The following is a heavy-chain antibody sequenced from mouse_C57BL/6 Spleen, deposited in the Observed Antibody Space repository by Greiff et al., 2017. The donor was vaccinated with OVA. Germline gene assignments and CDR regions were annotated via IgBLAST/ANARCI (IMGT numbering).Heavy chain of an antibody. V-gene: IGHV1-15*01. CDR2: IDPETGGT. Sequence: QVQLQQSGAELVRPGASVTLSCKASGYTFTDYEMHWVKQTPVHGLEWIGAIDPETGGTAYNQKFKGKAILTADKSSSTAYMELRSLTSEDSAVYYCARELPLRRDWYFDVWGTGTTVTVSS. CDR3: ARELPLRRDWYFDV. D-gene: IGHD1-1*01. CDR1: GYTFTDYE. J-gene: IGHJ1*03.